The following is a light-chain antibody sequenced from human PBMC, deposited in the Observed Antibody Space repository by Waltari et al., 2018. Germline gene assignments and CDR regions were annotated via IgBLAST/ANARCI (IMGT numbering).Light chain of an antibody. V-gene: IGKV3-11*01. CDR2: DTS. J-gene: IGKJ4*01. Sequence: EIVLTQYPATLSLSAGDRATLSCRASHSVDWYLAWYQQRPGQPPRILIYDTSNRAPGIPARFSGSGSDTDFTLTISSLEPEDFAVYYCQQRRSWPLTFGGGTKVE. CDR3: QQRRSWPLT. CDR1: HSVDWY.